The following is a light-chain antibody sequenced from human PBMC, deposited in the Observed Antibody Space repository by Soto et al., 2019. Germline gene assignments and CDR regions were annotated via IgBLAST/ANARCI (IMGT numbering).Light chain of an antibody. CDR3: QHYNSYSIT. CDR1: QSIDSW. Sequence: DIQMTQSPSTLSASIGDRVTITCRASQSIDSWLAWYQQKPGKAPKLLIYKASSLQTGVPSRFSGSGSGTEFTLTISSLQPDDFATYYCQHYNSYSITFGQGTNVEVK. J-gene: IGKJ1*01. V-gene: IGKV1-5*03. CDR2: KAS.